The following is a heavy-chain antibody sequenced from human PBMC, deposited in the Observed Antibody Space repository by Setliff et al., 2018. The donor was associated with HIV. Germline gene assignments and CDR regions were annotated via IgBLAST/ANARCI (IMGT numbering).Heavy chain of an antibody. Sequence: SETLSLTCTVSGGSISGFYWSWIRQSPGNGLEWIGWIYDSGATKYNPSLKSRATISLETSKMQFSLKLNSVSAADTAVYYCARAPTGELDFWGQGTLVTVSS. CDR1: GGSISGFY. J-gene: IGHJ4*02. D-gene: IGHD7-27*01. CDR2: IYDSGAT. V-gene: IGHV4-59*08. CDR3: ARAPTGELDF.